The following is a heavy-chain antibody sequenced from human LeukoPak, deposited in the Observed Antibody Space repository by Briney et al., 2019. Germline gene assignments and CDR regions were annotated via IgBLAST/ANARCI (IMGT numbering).Heavy chain of an antibody. CDR1: GFTFSSYA. CDR3: AREEGSGWYYFDY. D-gene: IGHD6-19*01. J-gene: IGHJ4*02. CDR2: IKQDGSEK. Sequence: GGSLRLSCAASGFTFSSYAMSWVRQAPGKGLEWVANIKQDGSEKYYVDSVKGRFTISRDNAKNSLYLQMNSLRAEDTAVYYCAREEGSGWYYFDYWGQGTLVTVSS. V-gene: IGHV3-7*01.